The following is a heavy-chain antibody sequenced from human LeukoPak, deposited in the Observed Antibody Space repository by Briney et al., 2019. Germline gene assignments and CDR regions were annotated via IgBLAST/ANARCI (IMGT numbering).Heavy chain of an antibody. J-gene: IGHJ4*02. V-gene: IGHV3-23*01. CDR3: AKESSGGWYFDY. Sequence: PGGSLRLSCAASGFTFSSNVMIWVRQAPGKGLEWVSSIPASGGSTYYADSVKGRFTISRDNSKNSLYLQMNSLRAEDTAVYYCAKESSGGWYFDYWGQGTLIIVSS. D-gene: IGHD6-19*01. CDR1: GFTFSSNV. CDR2: IPASGGST.